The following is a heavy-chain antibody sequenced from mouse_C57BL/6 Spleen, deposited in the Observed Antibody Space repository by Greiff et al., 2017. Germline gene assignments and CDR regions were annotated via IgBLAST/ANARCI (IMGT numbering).Heavy chain of an antibody. CDR3: ARNFITTVVGDY. J-gene: IGHJ2*01. V-gene: IGHV2-2*01. CDR1: GFSLTSYG. Sequence: VQLQQSGPGLVQPSQSLSITCTVSGFSLTSYGVHWVRQSPGKGLEWLGVLWSGGSTDYNAAFISRLCISKDNSKSQVFFKMNILQADDTAIYSCARNFITTVVGDYWCQGTTLTVSS. CDR2: LWSGGST. D-gene: IGHD1-1*01.